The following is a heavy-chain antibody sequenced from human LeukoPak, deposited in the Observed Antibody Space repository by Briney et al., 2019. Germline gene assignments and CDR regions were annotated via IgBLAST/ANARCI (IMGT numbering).Heavy chain of an antibody. CDR3: ARLHYDFWSGLYHCFDY. CDR2: IYYSGST. J-gene: IGHJ4*02. CDR1: GGSISSSSYY. Sequence: SETLSLTFTVSGGSISSSSYYWGWVRQPPGKGLEWVGSIYYSGSTYYNPSLKSRVTISVDTSKNQFSLKLSSLTAADTAVYYCARLHYDFWSGLYHCFDYCGQGNLVTVSS. D-gene: IGHD3-3*01. V-gene: IGHV4-39*01.